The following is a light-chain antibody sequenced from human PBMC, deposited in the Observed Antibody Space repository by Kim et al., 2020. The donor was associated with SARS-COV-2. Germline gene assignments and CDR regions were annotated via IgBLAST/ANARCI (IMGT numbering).Light chain of an antibody. CDR2: AAS. CDR1: QDISNH. J-gene: IGKJ1*01. Sequence: GDRVSITCRASQDISNHLAWYQQKAGKAPELLMYAASTLESGAPSRFSGSGSGTEFTLTVGSLQPEDFATYFFLQLNAYPRTFGQGTKVDIK. CDR3: LQLNAYPRT. V-gene: IGKV1-9*01.